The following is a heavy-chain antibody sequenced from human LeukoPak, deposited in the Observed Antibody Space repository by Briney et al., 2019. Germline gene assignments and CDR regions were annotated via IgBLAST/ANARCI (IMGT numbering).Heavy chain of an antibody. V-gene: IGHV3-48*04. CDR3: ARGRDLFDS. J-gene: IGHJ4*02. CDR1: GFTFNTYS. Sequence: GGSLRLSCVASGFTFNTYSMNWFRQAPGKGLEWISYISSSSATVYYADSVKGRFTISRDNAKNSLYLQMNSLRAEDTAVYYCARGRDLFDSWGQGTLVIVSS. CDR2: ISSSSATV.